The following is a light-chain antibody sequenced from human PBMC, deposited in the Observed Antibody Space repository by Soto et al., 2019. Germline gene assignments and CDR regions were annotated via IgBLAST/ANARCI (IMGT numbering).Light chain of an antibody. J-gene: IGKJ1*01. Sequence: EVVMTQSPATLSVSPGDTATLSCRASQGVSSNLAWYQQKSGQAPRLLIYGASTRATGVPARFSGSGSGTEFTLTISRLQSEDFEVYYCQQYYNWRPRFGQGTKVDIK. CDR2: GAS. CDR1: QGVSSN. V-gene: IGKV3-15*01. CDR3: QQYYNWRPR.